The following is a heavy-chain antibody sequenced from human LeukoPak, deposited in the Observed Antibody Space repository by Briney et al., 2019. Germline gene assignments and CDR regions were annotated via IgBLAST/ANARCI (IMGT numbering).Heavy chain of an antibody. Sequence: ASETLSLTCAVSGSSISNNALWGWVRQPPGKGLEWIGYIYHSGSTYYNPSLKSRVTMSADTSKNQFSLKLTSVTAVDTAVYYCARTVSGSGTYYFDSWGQGTLVTVSS. J-gene: IGHJ4*02. CDR3: ARTVSGSGTYYFDS. D-gene: IGHD3-10*01. CDR2: IYHSGST. V-gene: IGHV4-28*01. CDR1: GSSISNNAL.